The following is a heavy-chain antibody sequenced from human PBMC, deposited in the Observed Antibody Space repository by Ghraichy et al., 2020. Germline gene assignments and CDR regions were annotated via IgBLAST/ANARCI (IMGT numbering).Heavy chain of an antibody. D-gene: IGHD1-1*01. CDR3: ARPHLPNDVFAFDI. Sequence: SETLSLTCTVSGGSISSSSYYWGWIRQPPGKGLEWIGSIYYSGSTYYNPSLKNRVTISVDTSKNQFSLKLSSVTAADTAVYYCARPHLPNDVFAFDIWGKGTMVTVSS. J-gene: IGHJ3*02. V-gene: IGHV4-39*01. CDR2: IYYSGST. CDR1: GGSISSSSYY.